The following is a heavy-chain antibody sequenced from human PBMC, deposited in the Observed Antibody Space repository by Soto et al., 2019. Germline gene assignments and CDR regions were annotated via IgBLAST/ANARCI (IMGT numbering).Heavy chain of an antibody. CDR3: ARGGARGGCDYYYYYYMDV. CDR2: INPNSGGT. J-gene: IGHJ6*03. CDR1: GYTFTGYY. Sequence: ASVKVSCKASGYTFTGYYMHWVRQAPGQGLEWMGWINPNSGGTNYAQKFQGWVTRTKDTSISTAYMELSRLRPDDTDVYYCARGGARGGCDYYYYYYMDVWGKGTTVTVSS. D-gene: IGHD6-19*01. V-gene: IGHV1-2*04.